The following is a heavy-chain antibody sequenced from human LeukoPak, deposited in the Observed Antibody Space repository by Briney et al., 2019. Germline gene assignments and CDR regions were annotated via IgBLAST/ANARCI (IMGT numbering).Heavy chain of an antibody. J-gene: IGHJ5*02. CDR1: GGSFSGYY. D-gene: IGHD3-16*02. V-gene: IGHV4-34*01. CDR3: ARGRARVYRQFDP. CDR2: MNHSGST. Sequence: PSETLSLTCAVYGGSFSGYYWSWIRQPPGKGLEWIGEMNHSGSTNYNPSLKSRVTISVDTSKNQFSLMLSSVTAADTAVFYCARGRARVYRQFDPWGQGTLVTVSS.